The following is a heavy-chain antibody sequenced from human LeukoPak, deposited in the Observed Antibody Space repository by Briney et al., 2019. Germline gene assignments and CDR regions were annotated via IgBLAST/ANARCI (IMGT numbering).Heavy chain of an antibody. Sequence: ASVKVSCKVSGYTLTELSMHWVRQAPGKGLEWMGGFDPEDDETIYAQKFQGRVTMTEDTSTDAAYMELSSLRSEDTAVYYCATKGGLRYYYDSSGHNDAFDIWGQGTMVTVSS. V-gene: IGHV1-24*01. D-gene: IGHD3-22*01. CDR2: FDPEDDET. CDR1: GYTLTELS. J-gene: IGHJ3*02. CDR3: ATKGGLRYYYDSSGHNDAFDI.